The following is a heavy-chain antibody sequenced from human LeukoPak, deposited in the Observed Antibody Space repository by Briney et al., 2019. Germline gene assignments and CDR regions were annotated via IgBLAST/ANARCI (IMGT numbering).Heavy chain of an antibody. Sequence: ASVKVSCTTSGYAFNFYGLNWVRQAPGQGLEWMGFISLNNGNTHYEQKFQGRVTMAADTSTNTASLEVKSLRSDDTAVYYCQRITIFGVVMDFDYWGQGTLVTVSS. J-gene: IGHJ4*02. CDR3: QRITIFGVVMDFDY. V-gene: IGHV1-18*04. CDR1: GYAFNFYG. CDR2: ISLNNGNT. D-gene: IGHD3-3*01.